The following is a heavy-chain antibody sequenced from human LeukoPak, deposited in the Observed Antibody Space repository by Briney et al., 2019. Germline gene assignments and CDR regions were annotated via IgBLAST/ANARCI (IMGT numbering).Heavy chain of an antibody. J-gene: IGHJ4*02. D-gene: IGHD2-15*01. CDR3: ARVKYCSGGSCYPGFDY. Sequence: SETLSLTCTVSGGSISSYYRSWIRQPAGKGLEWIGRIYTSGSTNYNPSLKSRVTMSVDTSKDQFSLKLSSVTAADTAVYYCARVKYCSGGSCYPGFDYWGQGTLVTVSS. CDR1: GGSISSYY. V-gene: IGHV4-4*07. CDR2: IYTSGST.